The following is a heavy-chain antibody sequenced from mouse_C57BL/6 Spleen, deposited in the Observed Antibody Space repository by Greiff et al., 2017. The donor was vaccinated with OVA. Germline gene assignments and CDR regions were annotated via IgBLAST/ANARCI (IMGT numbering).Heavy chain of an antibody. CDR2: ISYDGSN. Sequence: VQLKESGPGLVKPSQSLSLTCSVTGYSITSGYYWNWIRQFPGNNLEWMGYISYDGSNNYNPSLKNRISITRDTSKNQFFLKLNSVTTEDTATYYCARGGGLYAMDYWGQGTSVTVSS. D-gene: IGHD1-1*02. CDR3: ARGGGLYAMDY. V-gene: IGHV3-6*01. CDR1: GYSITSGYY. J-gene: IGHJ4*01.